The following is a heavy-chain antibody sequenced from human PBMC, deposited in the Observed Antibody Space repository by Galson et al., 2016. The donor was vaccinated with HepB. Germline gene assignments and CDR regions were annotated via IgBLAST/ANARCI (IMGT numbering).Heavy chain of an antibody. D-gene: IGHD6-19*01. CDR2: ISRSGGST. J-gene: IGHJ4*02. CDR3: AKGRRLAYFDY. CDR1: GFTFSSYS. V-gene: IGHV3-23*01. Sequence: SLRLSCAASGFTFSSYSMSWVRQAPGKGLEWVSAISRSGGSTYYVDSVKGRFTISRDNSKNSLYLQMNSLRAEDTAVYYCAKGRRLAYFDYWGQGTLVTVSS.